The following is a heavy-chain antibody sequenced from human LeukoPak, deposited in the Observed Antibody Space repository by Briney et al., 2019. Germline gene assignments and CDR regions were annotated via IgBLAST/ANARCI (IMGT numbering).Heavy chain of an antibody. CDR1: GCTFSSYW. V-gene: IGHV3-74*01. D-gene: IGHD6-13*01. CDR2: INSDGSST. CDR3: ARSYSSSWYRDSYYYYMDV. J-gene: IGHJ6*03. Sequence: PGGSLRLSCAASGCTFSSYWMHWVRQAPGKGLVWVSRINSDGSSTSYADSVKGRFTISRDNAKNTLYLQMNGLRAEDTAVYYCARSYSSSWYRDSYYYYMDVWGKGTTVTVSS.